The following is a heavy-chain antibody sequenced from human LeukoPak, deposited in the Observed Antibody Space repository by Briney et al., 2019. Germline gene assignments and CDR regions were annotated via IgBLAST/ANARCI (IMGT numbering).Heavy chain of an antibody. J-gene: IGHJ4*02. V-gene: IGHV3-7*01. CDR1: GFTFSTYW. D-gene: IGHD3-16*01. Sequence: GGSLRLSCAASGFTFSTYWMSWVRQAPGKGLEWVANINQDGREKYYADSVKGRFTISRDNGKHSLYLQMNSLGAEDTAVYYCARGGKLHPQSPYWGQGTLVTVSS. CDR2: INQDGREK. CDR3: ARGGKLHPQSPY.